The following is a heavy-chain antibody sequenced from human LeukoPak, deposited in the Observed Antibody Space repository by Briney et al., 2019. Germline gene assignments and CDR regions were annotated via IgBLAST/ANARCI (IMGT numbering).Heavy chain of an antibody. V-gene: IGHV4-59*01. CDR1: GGSISSYY. Sequence: PSETLSLTCTVSGGSISSYYWSWIRQPPGKGLEWIGYIYYSGSTNYNPSLKSRVTISVDTSKNQFSLKLSSVTAADTAVYYCARGGYYYDSSGYYYGFFDYWGQGTLVTVS. D-gene: IGHD3-22*01. J-gene: IGHJ4*02. CDR2: IYYSGST. CDR3: ARGGYYYDSSGYYYGFFDY.